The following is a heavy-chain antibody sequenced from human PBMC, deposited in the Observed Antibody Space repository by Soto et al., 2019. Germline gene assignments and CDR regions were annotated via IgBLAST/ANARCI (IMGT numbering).Heavy chain of an antibody. Sequence: QITLKESGPPLVKPTQTLTLTCTFSGFSLSTSGVGVGWIRQPPGKALEWLALIYWDDDKRYSPSLKSRLTIPKDTSKNQVVLTMTNMDPVDTATYYCARSTYCGGDCYLAEYFQHWGQGTLVTVSS. CDR1: GFSLSTSGVG. J-gene: IGHJ1*01. CDR2: IYWDDDK. V-gene: IGHV2-5*02. D-gene: IGHD2-21*02. CDR3: ARSTYCGGDCYLAEYFQH.